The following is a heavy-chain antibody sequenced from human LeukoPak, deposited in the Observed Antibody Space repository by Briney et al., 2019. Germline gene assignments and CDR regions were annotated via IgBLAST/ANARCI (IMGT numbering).Heavy chain of an antibody. Sequence: GGSLRLSCAASGFTFSSYSMNWVRQAPGKGLEWVSSISSSSRYIYYADSVKGRFTISRDNAKNSLYLQMNSLRAEDTAAYYCARGHCSSTSCYFDYWGQGTLVTVSS. V-gene: IGHV3-21*01. CDR1: GFTFSSYS. J-gene: IGHJ4*02. CDR2: ISSSSRYI. CDR3: ARGHCSSTSCYFDY. D-gene: IGHD2-2*01.